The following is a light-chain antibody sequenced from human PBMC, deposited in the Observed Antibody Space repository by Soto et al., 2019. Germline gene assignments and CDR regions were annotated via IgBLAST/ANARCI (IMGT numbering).Light chain of an antibody. CDR2: DAS. J-gene: IGKJ1*01. CDR3: QQYNSYSTT. Sequence: GDRVTITCRASQSISSWLAWYQQKPGKAPKLLIYDASSLEGGVPSRFSGSGSGTEFTLTISSLQPDDFATYYCQQYNSYSTTFGQGTKVDIK. CDR1: QSISSW. V-gene: IGKV1-5*01.